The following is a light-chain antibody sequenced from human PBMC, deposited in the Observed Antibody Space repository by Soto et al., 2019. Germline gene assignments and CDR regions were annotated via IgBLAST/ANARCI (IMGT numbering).Light chain of an antibody. CDR1: QFVASNS. Sequence: VLTQSPVTVSLSPGERTTLSCRASQFVASNSLAWYQQKPGQPPKLLIYWASTRESGVPDRFSGSGSGTDFTLTISSLQAEDVAVYYCQQSYHAPDTFGQGTKLEIK. V-gene: IGKV4-1*01. CDR2: WAS. J-gene: IGKJ2*01. CDR3: QQSYHAPDT.